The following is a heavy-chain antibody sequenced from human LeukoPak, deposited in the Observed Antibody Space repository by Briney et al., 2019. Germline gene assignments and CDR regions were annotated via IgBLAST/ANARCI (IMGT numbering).Heavy chain of an antibody. CDR2: IHGVDGRT. CDR1: GFTFSTYW. J-gene: IGHJ3*01. D-gene: IGHD1-26*01. V-gene: IGHV3-74*01. CDR3: ARESTVGPIQTDAFDF. Sequence: GGSLRLSCAGSGFTFSTYWMHWVRQAPGKGLVWVSRIHGVDGRTSYADSVKGRFTISRDNAKNTVYLQINNLRAEDTAVYYCARESTVGPIQTDAFDFWGQGTMVTVSS.